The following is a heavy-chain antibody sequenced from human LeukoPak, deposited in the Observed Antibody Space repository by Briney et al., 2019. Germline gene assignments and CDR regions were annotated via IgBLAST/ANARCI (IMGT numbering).Heavy chain of an antibody. CDR2: IYHSGST. Sequence: SETLSLTCAVSGGSISSSNWWSWVRQPPGKGLEWIGEIYHSGSTNYNPSLKSRVTISVDTSKNQFSLKLSSVTAADTAVYYCARGRKRWLQRSDAFDIWGQGTMVTVSS. D-gene: IGHD5-24*01. V-gene: IGHV4-4*02. J-gene: IGHJ3*02. CDR1: GGSISSSNW. CDR3: ARGRKRWLQRSDAFDI.